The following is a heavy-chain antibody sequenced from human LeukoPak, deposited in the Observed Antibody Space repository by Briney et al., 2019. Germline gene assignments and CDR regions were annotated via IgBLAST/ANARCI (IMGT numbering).Heavy chain of an antibody. J-gene: IGHJ3*02. Sequence: ASVKVSCKVSGYTLTELSMHWVRQAPGKGLEWMGGFDPEDGETIYAQKFQGRVTMTEDTSTDTAYMELSSLRSEDTAVYYCATFTMIVVVKVRDAFDIWGQGTMVTVSS. V-gene: IGHV1-24*01. CDR1: GYTLTELS. CDR3: ATFTMIVVVKVRDAFDI. CDR2: FDPEDGET. D-gene: IGHD3-22*01.